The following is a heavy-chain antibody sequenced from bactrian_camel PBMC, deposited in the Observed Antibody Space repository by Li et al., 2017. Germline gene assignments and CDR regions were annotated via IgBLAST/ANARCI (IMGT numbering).Heavy chain of an antibody. CDR1: GHYVDVYL. CDR2: IDRYGNT. Sequence: HVQLVESGGDSVQAGGSLRLSCAASGHYVDVYLLAWFREAPGKGREGVAAIDRYGNTFYLESVKGQFTISRDNAENSLYLQMDSLKTEDSGMYYCAADRTGGSCYTAQWDFGYWGQGTQVTVS. D-gene: IGHD2*01. V-gene: IGHV3S55*01. CDR3: AADRTGGSCYTAQWDFGY. J-gene: IGHJ6*01.